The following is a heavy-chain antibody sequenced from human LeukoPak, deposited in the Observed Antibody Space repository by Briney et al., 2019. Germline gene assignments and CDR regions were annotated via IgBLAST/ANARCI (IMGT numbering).Heavy chain of an antibody. V-gene: IGHV4-39*01. Sequence: KPSETLSLTCTVSGGSISNSGYYWGWIRQPPGEGLEWIGSIYYSGSTYYNPSLKSRVTISVDTSKNQFSLKLSSVTATDTAVYYCARHWHYWGQGTLVTVSS. CDR2: IYYSGST. CDR3: ARHWHY. CDR1: GGSISNSGYY. J-gene: IGHJ4*02.